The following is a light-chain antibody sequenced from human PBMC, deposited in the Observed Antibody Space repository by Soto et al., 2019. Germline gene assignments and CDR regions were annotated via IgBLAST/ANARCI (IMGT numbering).Light chain of an antibody. CDR3: LQYDDWPRT. J-gene: IGKJ1*01. Sequence: EIVMTQSPATLSVSPGERATLSCRASQSVSSNVAWYQQKPGQAPRLLIFGASTRATGIPARFSGSGSGTEFTLTISSRQSEDFSFYYFLQYDDWPRTFGHGTKVEVK. CDR2: GAS. V-gene: IGKV3-15*01. CDR1: QSVSSN.